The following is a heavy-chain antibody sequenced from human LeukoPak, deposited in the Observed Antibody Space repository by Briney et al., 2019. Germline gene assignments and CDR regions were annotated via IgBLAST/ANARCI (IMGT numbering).Heavy chain of an antibody. CDR2: IYPGDSDT. Sequence: RGESLKISCKASGYNFPAYWIAWVRQMPGKGLEWMGIIYPGDSDTRYSPSFQGQVTISADKSISTAYLQWSSLKASDTAMYYCARTPSPTYYGGNPLRVRSWFDPWGQGTLVTVSS. CDR3: ARTPSPTYYGGNPLRVRSWFDP. J-gene: IGHJ5*02. CDR1: GYNFPAYW. V-gene: IGHV5-51*01. D-gene: IGHD4-23*01.